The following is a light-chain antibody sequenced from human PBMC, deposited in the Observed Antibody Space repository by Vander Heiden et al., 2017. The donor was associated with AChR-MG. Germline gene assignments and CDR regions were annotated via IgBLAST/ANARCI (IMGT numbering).Light chain of an antibody. Sequence: SYELTQPPSVSVSPGQTASIPCSGDKLGNKYVCWYQQKPGQSPVWVIYQDNKRPSGIPERFSGSNSGNTAPLTISGTQAMDEADDYCQAWDSSTMVFGGGTKLTVL. CDR1: KLGNKY. CDR2: QDN. V-gene: IGLV3-1*01. CDR3: QAWDSSTMV. J-gene: IGLJ2*01.